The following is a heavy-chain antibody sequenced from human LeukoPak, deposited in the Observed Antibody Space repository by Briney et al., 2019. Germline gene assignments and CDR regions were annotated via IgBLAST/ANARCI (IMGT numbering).Heavy chain of an antibody. V-gene: IGHV4-59*01. CDR1: GGSISGYY. J-gene: IGHJ5*02. CDR3: ARGNSGWYH. D-gene: IGHD6-19*01. Sequence: SETLSLTCIVSGGSISGYYWTWIRQPPGKGLEWIGYIYYSGGTNYSPSLKSRVTISVDTSKNQFSLKLSSVTAADTAVYFCARGNSGWYHWGQGTLVTVSS. CDR2: IYYSGGT.